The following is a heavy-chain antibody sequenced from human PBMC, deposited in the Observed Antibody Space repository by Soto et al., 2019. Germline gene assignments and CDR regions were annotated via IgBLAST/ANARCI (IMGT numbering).Heavy chain of an antibody. CDR2: IYYSGST. D-gene: IGHD6-19*01. V-gene: IGHV4-61*01. Sequence: QVQLQESGPGLVKPSETLSLTCTVSGGSVSSGSYYWSWIRQPPGKGLEWIGYIYYSGSTNYNPSLKSXGTXSXATAKNQFSLKLSSVTAADTAVYYCASASGSYGMDVWGQGTTVTVSS. CDR3: ASASGSYGMDV. J-gene: IGHJ6*02. CDR1: GGSVSSGSYY.